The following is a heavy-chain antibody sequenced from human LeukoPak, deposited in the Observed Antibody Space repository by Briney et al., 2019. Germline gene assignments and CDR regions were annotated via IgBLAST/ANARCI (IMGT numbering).Heavy chain of an antibody. D-gene: IGHD2-2*02. CDR1: GFTFSSYA. CDR3: AKLMCSSTSCYRAGLDY. V-gene: IGHV3-23*01. Sequence: PGGSLRLSCAASGFTFSSYAMSWVRQAPGKGLEWVSAISGRGGSTYYADSVKGRFTISRDNSKNTLYLQMNSLRAEDTAVYYCAKLMCSSTSCYRAGLDYWGQGTLVTVSS. CDR2: ISGRGGST. J-gene: IGHJ4*02.